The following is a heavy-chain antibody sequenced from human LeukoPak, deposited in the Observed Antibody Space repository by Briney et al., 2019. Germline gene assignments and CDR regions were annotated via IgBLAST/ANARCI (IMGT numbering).Heavy chain of an antibody. D-gene: IGHD6-13*01. CDR2: FDPEDGET. V-gene: IGHV1-24*01. Sequence: ASVKVSCKVSGYTLTELSMHWVRQAPGKGLEWMGGFDPEDGETIYAQKFQGRVTMTEDTSTGTAYMELSSLRSEDTAVYYCATSGYSSSWYDYWGQGTLVTVSS. CDR3: ATSGYSSSWYDY. CDR1: GYTLTELS. J-gene: IGHJ4*02.